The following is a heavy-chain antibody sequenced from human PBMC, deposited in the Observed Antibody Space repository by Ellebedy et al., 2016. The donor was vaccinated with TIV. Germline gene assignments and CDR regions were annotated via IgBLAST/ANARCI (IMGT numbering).Heavy chain of an antibody. V-gene: IGHV3-9*01. J-gene: IGHJ6*02. D-gene: IGHD1-26*01. CDR3: AKDIALKARGVGAIQNRYSYYYGMDV. Sequence: PGGSLRLSCAASGFTFDDYAMHWVRQAPGKGLELVSGISWNSGSIGYADSVKGRFTISRDNAKNSLYLQMNSLRAEDTALYYCAKDIALKARGVGAIQNRYSYYYGMDVWGQGTTVTVSS. CDR2: ISWNSGSI. CDR1: GFTFDDYA.